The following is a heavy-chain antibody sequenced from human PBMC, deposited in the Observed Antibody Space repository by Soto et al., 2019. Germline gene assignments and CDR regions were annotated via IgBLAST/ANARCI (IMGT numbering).Heavy chain of an antibody. CDR2: ISYDGSNK. J-gene: IGHJ4*02. D-gene: IGHD6-13*01. Sequence: GGSLRLSCAASGFTFSSYAMHWVRQAPGKGLEWVAVISYDGSNKYYADSVKGRFTISRDNSKNTLYLQMNSLRAEDTAVYYCARVPLIAAAVRFDYWGQGTLVTVSS. CDR1: GFTFSSYA. V-gene: IGHV3-30-3*01. CDR3: ARVPLIAAAVRFDY.